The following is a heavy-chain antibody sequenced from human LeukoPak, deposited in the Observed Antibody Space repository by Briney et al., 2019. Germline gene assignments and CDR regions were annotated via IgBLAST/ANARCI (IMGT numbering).Heavy chain of an antibody. CDR1: GFTFSSYE. CDR3: ARDLKLDIVVVPAAFDV. CDR2: ISSSGSTI. J-gene: IGHJ6*02. V-gene: IGHV3-48*03. Sequence: GGSLRLSCAASGFTFSSYEMNWVRQAPGKGPEWVSYISSSGSTIYYADSVKGRFTISRDNAKNSLCLQMNSLRAEDTAVYYCARDLKLDIVVVPAAFDVWGQGATVTVSS. D-gene: IGHD2-2*03.